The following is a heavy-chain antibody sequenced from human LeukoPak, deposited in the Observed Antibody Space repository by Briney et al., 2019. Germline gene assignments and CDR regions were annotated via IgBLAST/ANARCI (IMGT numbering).Heavy chain of an antibody. CDR2: INPNSGGT. J-gene: IGHJ6*02. CDR3: ARGGVPAAKTSYYYYGMDV. V-gene: IGHV1-2*04. D-gene: IGHD2-2*01. CDR1: GYTFTGYY. Sequence: GASVKVSCKASGYTFTGYYMHWVRQAPGQGLEWMGWINPNSGGTNYAQKFQGWVTMTRDTSISTAYMELSRLRSDDTAVNYCARGGVPAAKTSYYYYGMDVWGQGTTVTVSS.